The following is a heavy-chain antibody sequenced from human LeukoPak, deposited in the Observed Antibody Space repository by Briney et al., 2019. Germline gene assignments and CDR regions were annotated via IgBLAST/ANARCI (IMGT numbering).Heavy chain of an antibody. CDR3: AKRYCSGGTCYIDY. CDR1: GFIFSGYA. D-gene: IGHD2-15*01. V-gene: IGHV3-23*01. J-gene: IGHJ4*02. CDR2: ISGSGGST. Sequence: GGSLRLSCAASGFIFSGYAMSWVRQAPGKGLEWVSSISGSGGSTYYADSVKGRFTISRDNSKNTLYLQMNSLRAEDTALYYCAKRYCSGGTCYIDYWGQGTLVTVSS.